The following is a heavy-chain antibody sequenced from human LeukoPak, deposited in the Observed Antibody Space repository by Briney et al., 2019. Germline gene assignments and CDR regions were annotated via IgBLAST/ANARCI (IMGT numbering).Heavy chain of an antibody. J-gene: IGHJ5*02. D-gene: IGHD1-1*01. V-gene: IGHV3-53*01. Sequence: GGSLRHSCAASGFTVSSNYMSWVRQAPGKGLEWVSVIYSGGSTYYADSVKGRFTISRDNSKNTLYLQMNSLRAEDTAVYYCARAVLNWFDPWGQGTLVTVSS. CDR3: ARAVLNWFDP. CDR2: IYSGGST. CDR1: GFTVSSNY.